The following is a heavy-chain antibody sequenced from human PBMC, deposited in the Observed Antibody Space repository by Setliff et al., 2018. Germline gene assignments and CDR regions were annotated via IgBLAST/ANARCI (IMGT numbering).Heavy chain of an antibody. J-gene: IGHJ6*03. CDR1: GLSFNTYN. CDR3: ASNPRKGRSGGYFYDDPYYYYMDV. Sequence: GGSLRLSCAASGLSFNTYNMNWVRQAPGKGLEWVSFVSSSTIYYADSVKGRFTISRDNAKNSLYLRLNSLRAEDTAVYYCASNPRKGRSGGYFYDDPYYYYMDVWGKGTTVTVSS. D-gene: IGHD1-26*01. V-gene: IGHV3-48*01. CDR2: VSSSTI.